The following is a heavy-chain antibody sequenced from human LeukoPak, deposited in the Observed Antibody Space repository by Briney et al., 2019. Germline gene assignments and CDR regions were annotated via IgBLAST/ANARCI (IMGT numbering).Heavy chain of an antibody. CDR1: GGSFSGYY. Sequence: SETLSLTCAVYGGSFSGYYWSWIRQPPGKGLEWIGEINHSGSTNYNPSLTSRVTISGDTSKNQFSLKLSSVTAADTAVYFCARVGYSYVINDWSRTGLGAYPTKYYYHMDVWGKGTTVTVSS. J-gene: IGHJ6*03. V-gene: IGHV4-34*01. CDR2: INHSGST. D-gene: IGHD5-18*01. CDR3: ARVGYSYVINDWSRTGLGAYPTKYYYHMDV.